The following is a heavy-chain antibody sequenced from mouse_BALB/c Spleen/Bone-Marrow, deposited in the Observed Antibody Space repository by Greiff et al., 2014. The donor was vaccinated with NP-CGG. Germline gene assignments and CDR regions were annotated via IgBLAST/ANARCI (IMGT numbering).Heavy chain of an antibody. D-gene: IGHD1-1*01. CDR2: IWGDVRI. J-gene: IGHJ4*01. CDR1: GFSLTSYG. V-gene: IGHV2-3*01. CDR3: AKVNRYGYAMDY. Sequence: QVQLKESGPGLVAPAQSLSITCTVSGFSLTSYGVSWVRQPPGKGLEWLGVIWGDVRINYNSALLSKLTIIKDNSKSQVFLKLNSVQTDDTATYYCAKVNRYGYAMDYWGQGTSVTVSS.